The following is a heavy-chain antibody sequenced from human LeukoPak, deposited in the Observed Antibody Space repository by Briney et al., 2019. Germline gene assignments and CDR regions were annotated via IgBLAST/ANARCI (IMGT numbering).Heavy chain of an antibody. CDR2: INSDGSST. D-gene: IGHD3-10*01. CDR1: GFTFDDYA. Sequence: PGRSLRLSCAASGFTFDDYAMHWVRQAPGKGLVWVSRINSDGSSTSYADSVKGRFTISRDNAKNTLYLQMNSLRAEDTAVYYCARGLLWFGELYFDPWGQGTLVTVSS. CDR3: ARGLLWFGELYFDP. J-gene: IGHJ5*02. V-gene: IGHV3-74*01.